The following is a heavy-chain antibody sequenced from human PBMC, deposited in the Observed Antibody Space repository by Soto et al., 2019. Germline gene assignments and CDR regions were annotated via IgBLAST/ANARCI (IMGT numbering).Heavy chain of an antibody. CDR1: GYTFTSYG. V-gene: IGHV1-18*04. CDR3: AVVEPDAFDI. Sequence: QVQLVQSGAEVKKPGASVKVSCKASGYTFTSYGISWVRQAPGQGLEWMGWISAYNGNTNYAQKLQGRVTMTAATSTSTAHMELRSLRSDDAAVYYWAVVEPDAFDIWGQGTMVTVSS. D-gene: IGHD2-2*01. CDR2: ISAYNGNT. J-gene: IGHJ3*02.